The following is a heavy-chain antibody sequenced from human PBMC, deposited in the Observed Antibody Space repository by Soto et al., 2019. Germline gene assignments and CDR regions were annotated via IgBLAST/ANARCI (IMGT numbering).Heavy chain of an antibody. CDR3: ARYGKIAEAGSFDI. J-gene: IGHJ3*02. Sequence: GGSLRLSCAASGFTFSSYSMNWVRQAPGKGLEWVSYISSSSSTIYYADSVKGRFTISRDNAKNSLYLQMNSLRDEDNSGSYCARYGKIAEAGSFDIWGQGTMVTVSS. V-gene: IGHV3-48*02. CDR1: GFTFSSYS. CDR2: ISSSSSTI. D-gene: IGHD6-13*01.